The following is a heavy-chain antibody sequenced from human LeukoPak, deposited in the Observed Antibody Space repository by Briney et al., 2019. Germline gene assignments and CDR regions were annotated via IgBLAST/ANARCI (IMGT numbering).Heavy chain of an antibody. D-gene: IGHD5-18*01. Sequence: SVKVSCKASGGTFSSYAISWVRQAPGQGLEWMGGIIPIFGTANYAQKFQGRVTITADKSTSTAYMELSSLRSEDTAVYYCARSFRGYSYGEHFDYWGQGTLVTVSS. CDR2: IIPIFGTA. V-gene: IGHV1-69*06. J-gene: IGHJ4*02. CDR3: ARSFRGYSYGEHFDY. CDR1: GGTFSSYA.